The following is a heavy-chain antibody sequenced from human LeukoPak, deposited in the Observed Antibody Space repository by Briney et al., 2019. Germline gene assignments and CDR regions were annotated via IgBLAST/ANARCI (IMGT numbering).Heavy chain of an antibody. Sequence: SETLSLTCTVSGGSISSYYWSWIGQPPGKGLEWIGYIYYSGSTNYNPSLKSRVTISVDTSKNQFSLKLSSVTAADTAVYYCASMGYYYYYMDVWGKGTTVTVSS. V-gene: IGHV4-59*01. J-gene: IGHJ6*03. CDR3: ASMGYYYYYMDV. CDR2: IYYSGST. D-gene: IGHD3-10*01. CDR1: GGSISSYY.